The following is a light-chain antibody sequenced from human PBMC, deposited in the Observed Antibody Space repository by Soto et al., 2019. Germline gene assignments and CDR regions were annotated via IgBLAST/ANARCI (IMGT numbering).Light chain of an antibody. J-gene: IGLJ3*02. CDR1: SNDVGGYNY. CDR3: SSYRSSSTWV. CDR2: EVS. Sequence: QSALTQPASVSGSPGQSITISCTGTSNDVGGYNYVSWYQQHPGKAPKLMIFEVSNRPSGVSNRFSGSKSGNTASLTISGLQAEGESDYYCSSYRSSSTWVFGGGTKLTVL. V-gene: IGLV2-14*01.